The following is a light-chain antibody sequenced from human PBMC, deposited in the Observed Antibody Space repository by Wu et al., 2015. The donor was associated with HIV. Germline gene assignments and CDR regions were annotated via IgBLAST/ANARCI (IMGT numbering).Light chain of an antibody. CDR1: QTIRSW. J-gene: IGKJ1*01. CDR3: QQYHTFPWT. V-gene: IGKV1-5*03. CDR2: KAS. Sequence: DIQMTQSPSTLSASVGDRATITCRASQTIRSWLAWYQQKPGKAPKVLIYKASTLETGVPSRFSGSGSGTEFTFTISSLQPDDFATYYCQQYHTFPWTFGQGTRVEIK.